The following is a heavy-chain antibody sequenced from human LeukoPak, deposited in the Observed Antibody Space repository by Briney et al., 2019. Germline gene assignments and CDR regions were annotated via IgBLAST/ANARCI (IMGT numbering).Heavy chain of an antibody. CDR2: VTASGGST. CDR1: GFTFSSYA. Sequence: GGSLRLSCVASGFTFSSYAMSWVRQAPGKGLKWVSGVTASGGSTPYADSVKGRFTISRDTSKNTLYLQMNSLRAEDTAVYYCAKDREWLVAFENWGPGTMVTVSS. J-gene: IGHJ3*02. V-gene: IGHV3-23*01. D-gene: IGHD6-19*01. CDR3: AKDREWLVAFEN.